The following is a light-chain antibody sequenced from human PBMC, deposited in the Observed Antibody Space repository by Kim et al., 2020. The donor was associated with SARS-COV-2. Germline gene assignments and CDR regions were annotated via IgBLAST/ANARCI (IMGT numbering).Light chain of an antibody. V-gene: IGLV3-1*01. CDR1: KLGDKY. J-gene: IGLJ2*01. Sequence: SYELTQPPSVSVSPGQTASITCSGDKLGDKYACWYQHKPGQSPVLVIYQDTNRPSGIPERFSGSNSGNTATLTISGTQTMDEADYYCQAWDSRTVVFGGG. CDR2: QDT. CDR3: QAWDSRTVV.